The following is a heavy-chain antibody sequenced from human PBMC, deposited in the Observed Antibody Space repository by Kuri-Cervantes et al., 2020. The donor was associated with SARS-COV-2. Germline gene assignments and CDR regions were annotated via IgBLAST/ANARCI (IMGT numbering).Heavy chain of an antibody. V-gene: IGHV1-8*03. Sequence: ASVKVSCKASGYTFTRYDINWVRQATGQGLEWMGWMNPNSGNTGYAQKFQGRVTITRNTSISTAYMELSSLRSEDTAVYYCARKFWSGYLLDYWGQGTLVTVSS. CDR3: ARKFWSGYLLDY. CDR2: MNPNSGNT. CDR1: GYTFTRYD. J-gene: IGHJ4*02. D-gene: IGHD3-3*01.